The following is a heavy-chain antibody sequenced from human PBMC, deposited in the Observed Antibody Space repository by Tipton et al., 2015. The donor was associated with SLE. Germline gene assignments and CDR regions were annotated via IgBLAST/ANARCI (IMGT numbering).Heavy chain of an antibody. CDR3: ARGLSQDN. CDR2: INYSGST. J-gene: IGHJ4*02. Sequence: TLSLTCTVSGDSISSYYWSWIRQSPGKGLEWIGYINYSGSTNYNPSLKSRVTISVDTSKNQFSLMLTSVTAADTAVYYCARGLSQDNWGQGTLVTVSS. CDR1: GDSISSYY. V-gene: IGHV4-59*01.